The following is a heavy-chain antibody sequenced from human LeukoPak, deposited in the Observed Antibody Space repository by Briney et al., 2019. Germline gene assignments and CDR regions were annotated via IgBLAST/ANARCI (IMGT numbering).Heavy chain of an antibody. CDR2: ISSSGSTI. CDR1: GFTFRSYE. Sequence: PGGSLRLSCAASGFTFRSYEMNWVRQAPGKGLEWVSYISSSGSTIYYADSVKGRFTISRDNAKNSLYLQMNSLRAEDTAVYYCARRMSYQVLRYFDYWGQGTLVTVSS. D-gene: IGHD3-9*01. J-gene: IGHJ4*02. CDR3: ARRMSYQVLRYFDY. V-gene: IGHV3-48*03.